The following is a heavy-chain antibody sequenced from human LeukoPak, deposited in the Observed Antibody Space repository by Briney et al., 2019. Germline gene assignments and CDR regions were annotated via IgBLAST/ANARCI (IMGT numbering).Heavy chain of an antibody. V-gene: IGHV3-23*01. CDR1: GFTFNNYA. Sequence: PGGSLRLSCAASGFTFNNYAMSWVRQAPGKGLEWVSAISGSGGSTYYADSVKGRFTISRDISKNTLYLQMNSLRAEDTAVYYCARGPSGYHNTGGQGTLVTVSS. CDR3: ARGPSGYHNT. CDR2: ISGSGGST. J-gene: IGHJ4*02. D-gene: IGHD5-12*01.